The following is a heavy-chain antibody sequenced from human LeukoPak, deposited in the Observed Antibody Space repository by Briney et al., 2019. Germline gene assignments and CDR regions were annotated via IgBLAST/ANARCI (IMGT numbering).Heavy chain of an antibody. D-gene: IGHD5-24*01. CDR3: ASLGGYKFRFTDYYYYYMDV. CDR1: GGSFSGYY. V-gene: IGHV4-34*01. J-gene: IGHJ6*03. CDR2: INHSGNT. Sequence: PSETLSLTCAVSGGSFSGYYWSWIRQPPGKGLEWIGEINHSGNTNYNPSLKSRVTISVDTSKNQFSLKLSSVTAADTAVYYCASLGGYKFRFTDYYYYYMDVWGNGTTVTVSS.